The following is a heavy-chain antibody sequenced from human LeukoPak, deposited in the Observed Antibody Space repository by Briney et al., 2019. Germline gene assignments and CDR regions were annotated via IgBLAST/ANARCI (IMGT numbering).Heavy chain of an antibody. Sequence: PGGSLRLSCAASGFTFSSYGMHWVRQAPCKGLEWVAVIRYDGSNKYYADSVKGRFTISRDNSKNTLYLQMNSLRAEDTAVYYCAKGGRIVGATYSPTPFDYWGQGTLVTVSS. CDR1: GFTFSSYG. V-gene: IGHV3-30*02. J-gene: IGHJ4*02. D-gene: IGHD1-26*01. CDR3: AKGGRIVGATYSPTPFDY. CDR2: IRYDGSNK.